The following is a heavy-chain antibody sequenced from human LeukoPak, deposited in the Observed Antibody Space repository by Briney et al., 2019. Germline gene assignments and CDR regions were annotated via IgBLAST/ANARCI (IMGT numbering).Heavy chain of an antibody. J-gene: IGHJ4*02. D-gene: IGHD2-15*01. CDR2: ISGSGGSI. CDR3: AKCRGGTCYSSLDY. V-gene: IGHV3-23*01. CDR1: GFTFSSYA. Sequence: PGRSLRLSCAASGFTFSSYAMSWVRQAPGKGLEWVSGISGSGGSIYYADSVKGRLTISRDNSKNTLYLQMNSLRAEDTAVYYCAKCRGGTCYSSLDYWGQGTLVTVSS.